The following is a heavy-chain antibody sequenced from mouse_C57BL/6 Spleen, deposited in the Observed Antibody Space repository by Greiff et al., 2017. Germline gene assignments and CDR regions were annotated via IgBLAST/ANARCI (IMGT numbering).Heavy chain of an antibody. CDR2: ILPGSGST. Sequence: QVQLQQSGAELMKPGASVKPSCKATGYTFTGYWIEWVKQRPGHGLEWIGEILPGSGSTNYNEKFKGKATFTADTSSNTAYMQLSSLTTEDSAIYYCARFPPTVAGDYYAMDYWGQGTSVTVSS. D-gene: IGHD1-1*01. J-gene: IGHJ4*01. CDR1: GYTFTGYW. V-gene: IGHV1-9*01. CDR3: ARFPPTVAGDYYAMDY.